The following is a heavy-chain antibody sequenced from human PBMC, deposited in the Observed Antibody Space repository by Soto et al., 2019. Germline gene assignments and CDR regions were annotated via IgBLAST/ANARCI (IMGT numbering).Heavy chain of an antibody. CDR2: IYYSGST. V-gene: IGHV4-59*01. J-gene: IGHJ6*02. Sequence: SETLSLTCTVSGGSISSYYWSWIRQPPGKGLEWIGYIYYSGSTNYNPSLKSRVTISVDTSKNQFSLKLSSVTAADTAVYYCARVKKQLEGNNYYYGMDVWGQGTTVTVSS. D-gene: IGHD6-6*01. CDR1: GGSISSYY. CDR3: ARVKKQLEGNNYYYGMDV.